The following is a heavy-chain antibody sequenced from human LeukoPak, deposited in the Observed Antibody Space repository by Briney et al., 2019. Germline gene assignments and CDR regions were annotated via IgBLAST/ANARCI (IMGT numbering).Heavy chain of an antibody. V-gene: IGHV3-21*01. J-gene: IGHJ4*02. CDR1: GFTVSSYS. CDR2: ISSSSSYI. Sequence: GGSLRLSCAASGFTVSSYSMNWVRQAPGEGLEWDSSISSSSSYIYYADSVKGRFTISRDNAQNSLYLQMNSLRAEDTAVYYCAKAALAAAGFFDYWGQGTLVTVSS. D-gene: IGHD6-13*01. CDR3: AKAALAAAGFFDY.